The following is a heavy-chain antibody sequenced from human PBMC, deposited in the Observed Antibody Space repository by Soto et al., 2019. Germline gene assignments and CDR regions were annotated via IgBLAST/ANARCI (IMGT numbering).Heavy chain of an antibody. V-gene: IGHV4-59*01. D-gene: IGHD3-10*01. CDR1: GGSISSYY. CDR3: ARKTYYYGSGGMDV. Sequence: PSETLSLTCTVSGGSISSYYWSWIRQPPGKGLEWIGYIYYSGSTNYNPSLKSRVTISVDTSKNQFSLKLSSVTAADTAVYYCARKTYYYGSGGMDVWGQGNTVTVSS. CDR2: IYYSGST. J-gene: IGHJ6*02.